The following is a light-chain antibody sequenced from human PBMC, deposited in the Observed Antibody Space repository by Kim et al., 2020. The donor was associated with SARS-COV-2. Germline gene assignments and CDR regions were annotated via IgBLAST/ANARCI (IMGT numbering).Light chain of an antibody. J-gene: IGLJ2*01. CDR3: QSYDSSNQDVV. CDR1: SGSIASNY. CDR2: EDN. V-gene: IGLV6-57*04. Sequence: NFMLTQPHSVSESPGKTVTISCTRSSGSIASNYVQWYQQRPGSAPTTVIYEDNQRPSGVPDRFSGSIDSSSNSASLTISRLKTEDEADYYCQSYDSSNQDVVFGGGTQLTVL.